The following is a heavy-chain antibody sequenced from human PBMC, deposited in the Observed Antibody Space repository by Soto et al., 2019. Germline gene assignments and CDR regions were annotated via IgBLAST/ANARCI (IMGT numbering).Heavy chain of an antibody. CDR3: ARDTIDYYGSESLRY. J-gene: IGHJ4*02. Sequence: HPGGSLRLSCAACGFTFSSYGMHWVRQAPGKGLEWVAVIWYDGSNKYYADSVKGRFTISRDNSKNTLYLQMNSLRAEDTAVYYCARDTIDYYGSESLRYWGQGTLVTVSS. CDR1: GFTFSSYG. V-gene: IGHV3-33*01. D-gene: IGHD3-10*01. CDR2: IWYDGSNK.